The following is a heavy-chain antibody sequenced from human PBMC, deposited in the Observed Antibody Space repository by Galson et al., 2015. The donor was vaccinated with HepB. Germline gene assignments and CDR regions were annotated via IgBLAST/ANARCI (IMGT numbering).Heavy chain of an antibody. V-gene: IGHV3-7*03. Sequence: SLRLSCAASGFPFSDYWMTWVRQAPGKGLEWVANIKPDETEKHFVDSVKGRFTISRDNARNSVYLQMNSLRAEDTAVYYCARDCFYDSWSGFCHFDHWGQGTPVTVSS. CDR2: IKPDETEK. CDR3: ARDCFYDSWSGFCHFDH. D-gene: IGHD3-3*01. J-gene: IGHJ5*02. CDR1: GFPFSDYW.